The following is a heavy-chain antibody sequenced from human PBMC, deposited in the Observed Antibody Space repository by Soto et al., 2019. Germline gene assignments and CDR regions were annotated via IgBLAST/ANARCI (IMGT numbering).Heavy chain of an antibody. D-gene: IGHD3-3*01. CDR2: IIPIFGTA. Sequence: SVKVSCKASGGTFSSYAISWVRQAPGQGLEWMGGIIPIFGTANYAQKFQGRVTITADESTSTAYMELSSLRSEDTAVYYCARTPFAGFCSGYYPYYYYGMDGWGQGTTVTVSS. CDR3: ARTPFAGFCSGYYPYYYYGMDG. J-gene: IGHJ6*02. V-gene: IGHV1-69*13. CDR1: GGTFSSYA.